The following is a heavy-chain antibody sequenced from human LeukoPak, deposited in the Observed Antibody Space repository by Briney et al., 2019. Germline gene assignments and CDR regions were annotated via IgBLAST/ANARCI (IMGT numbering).Heavy chain of an antibody. V-gene: IGHV1-3*01. Sequence: ASVKVSCKASGYTFTSYAMHWVRQAPGQRLEWMGWINAGNGNTKYSQKFQGRVTMTTDTSTSTAYMELRSLRSDDTAVYYCASGAKITIFGVVTDNGMDVWGQGTTVTVSS. CDR1: GYTFTSYA. CDR3: ASGAKITIFGVVTDNGMDV. CDR2: INAGNGNT. J-gene: IGHJ6*02. D-gene: IGHD3-3*01.